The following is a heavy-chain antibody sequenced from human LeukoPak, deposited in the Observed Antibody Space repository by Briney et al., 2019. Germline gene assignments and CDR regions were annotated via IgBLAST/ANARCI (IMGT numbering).Heavy chain of an antibody. CDR2: IYHSGST. CDR3: ARGGVVPAAALDY. Sequence: PSETLSLTCTVSGYSISSGYYWGWIRQPPGKGLEWIGSIYHSGSTYYNPSLKSRVTISVDTSKNQFSLKLSSVTAADTAVYYCARGGVVPAAALDYWGQGTLVTVSS. V-gene: IGHV4-38-2*02. J-gene: IGHJ4*02. CDR1: GYSISSGYY. D-gene: IGHD2-2*01.